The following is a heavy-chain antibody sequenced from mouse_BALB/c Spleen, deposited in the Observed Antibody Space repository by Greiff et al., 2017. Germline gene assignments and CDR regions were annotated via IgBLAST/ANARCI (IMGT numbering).Heavy chain of an antibody. V-gene: IGHV3-2*02. CDR3: ARSKGGEDAMDY. CDR1: GYSITSDYA. CDR2: IRYSGST. D-gene: IGHD2-5*01. Sequence: DVQLVESGPGLVKPSQSLSLTCTVTGYSITSDYAWYWIRQFPGNKLEWMGYIRYSGSTSYNPSLKSRISITRDTSKNQFFLQLNSVTTEDTATYYCARSKGGEDAMDYWGQGTSVTVSS. J-gene: IGHJ4*01.